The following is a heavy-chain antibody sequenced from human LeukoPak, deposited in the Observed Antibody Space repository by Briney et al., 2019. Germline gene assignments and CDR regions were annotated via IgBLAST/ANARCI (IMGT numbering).Heavy chain of an antibody. CDR3: AKSGYSFFCCMDV. J-gene: IGHJ6*03. CDR1: GFTFSSYA. Sequence: GGSLRLSCAASGFTFSSYAMHWVRQAPGKGLEWVAVISYDGSNKYYADSVKGRLTISRDNSKNTLYLQMNSLRAEDTAVYYCAKSGYSFFCCMDVWGKGTTVTVSS. CDR2: ISYDGSNK. D-gene: IGHD3-22*01. V-gene: IGHV3-30-3*02.